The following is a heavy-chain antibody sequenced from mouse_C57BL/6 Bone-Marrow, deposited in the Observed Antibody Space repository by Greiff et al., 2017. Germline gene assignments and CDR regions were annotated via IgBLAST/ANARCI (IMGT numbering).Heavy chain of an antibody. CDR2: INPSTGGT. Sequence: VQLQQSGPELVKPGASVKLSCKASGYSFTGYYMTWVNQSPEKSLEWIGAINPSTGGTTSNQKFKAKATLTVDKSSSTASMQLKGQTSEDCAVYCGARRWDYWGQGTTLTVSS. CDR1: GYSFTGYY. V-gene: IGHV1-42*01. D-gene: IGHD1-1*02. CDR3: ARRWDY. J-gene: IGHJ2*01.